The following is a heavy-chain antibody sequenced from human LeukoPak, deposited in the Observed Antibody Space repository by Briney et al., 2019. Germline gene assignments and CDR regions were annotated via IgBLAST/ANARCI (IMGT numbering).Heavy chain of an antibody. V-gene: IGHV3-21*01. J-gene: IGHJ4*02. CDR2: VNTVSSYI. D-gene: IGHD3-22*01. CDR1: GFVFSSYS. Sequence: PGGSLRLSCAASGFVFSSYSFNWVRQAPGKGLEWAASVNTVSSYIYYADSVRGRFTISRDNAKNSVLLQMNSLRAEDMAMYYCVRLRRNSDSSGYFYNYDNWGQGTLVTVSS. CDR3: VRLRRNSDSSGYFYNYDN.